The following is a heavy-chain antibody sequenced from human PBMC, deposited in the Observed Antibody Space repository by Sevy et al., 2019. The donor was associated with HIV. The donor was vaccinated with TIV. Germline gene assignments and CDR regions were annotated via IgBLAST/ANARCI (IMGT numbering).Heavy chain of an antibody. CDR3: ARDLFSGGNAVYGY. CDR1: GFTFSSYA. CDR2: INAISSNI. V-gene: IGHV3-21*01. D-gene: IGHD2-15*01. J-gene: IGHJ4*02. Sequence: GGSLRLSCAASGFTFSSYAMNWVRQAPGKGLEWVSSINAISSNIYYADSVKGRFTISRDNAENLLYLQMNSVRAEETAVYYCARDLFSGGNAVYGYWGQGTLVTVSS.